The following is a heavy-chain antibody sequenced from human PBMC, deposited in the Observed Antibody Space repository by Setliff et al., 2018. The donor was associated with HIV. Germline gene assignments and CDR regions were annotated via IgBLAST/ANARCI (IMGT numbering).Heavy chain of an antibody. CDR1: GYSFTKYY. V-gene: IGHV1-46*01. D-gene: IGHD3-10*01. CDR2: INPSGGGT. J-gene: IGHJ4*02. CDR3: ACGETGFDY. Sequence: ASVKVSCKVSGYSFTKYYIHWVRHAPGRGFEWMGVINPSGGGTTYALKFQDRVTVTKDTSTTTVYLDLSSLRSEDTALYYCACGETGFDYWGQGTQVTVSS.